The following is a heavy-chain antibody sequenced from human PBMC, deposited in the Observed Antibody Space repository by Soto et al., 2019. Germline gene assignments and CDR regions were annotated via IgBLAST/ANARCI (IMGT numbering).Heavy chain of an antibody. CDR2: ISGTGGST. V-gene: IGHV3-23*01. CDR1: GFTFNNYA. J-gene: IGHJ4*02. CDR3: AKDRLGGNFDY. Sequence: GGSLRLSCAASGFTFNNYAMNWVRQAPGKGLERVATISGTGGSTYYADSVKGRFTISRDNSKNTLYLQMNSLRVEDTAVYYCAKDRLGGNFDYWGQGPQVTVSS.